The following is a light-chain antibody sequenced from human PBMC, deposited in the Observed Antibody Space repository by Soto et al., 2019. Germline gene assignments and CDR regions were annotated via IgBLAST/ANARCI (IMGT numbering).Light chain of an antibody. J-gene: IGLJ1*01. CDR1: SSNIGAGYD. Sequence: VLTQPPSVSGAPGQRVTISCTGSSSNIGAGYDVHWYQQLPGTAPKLLIYGNSNRPSGVPDRFSGSKSGTPASLAITGLQAEDEADYYCQSYDSSLSGYVFGTGTKVTVL. CDR3: QSYDSSLSGYV. CDR2: GNS. V-gene: IGLV1-40*01.